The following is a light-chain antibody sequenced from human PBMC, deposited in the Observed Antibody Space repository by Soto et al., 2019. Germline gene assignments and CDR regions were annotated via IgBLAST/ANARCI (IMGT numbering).Light chain of an antibody. Sequence: QSALTQPRSVSGSPGQSVTLSCTGTSSDVGGYHYVSWYQHHPGKAPKIIIFDVNQRPSGVPDRFPGSKSGNTASLTISGLQTEDEADYYCCSYAGSYTLVFGGGTKVTVL. CDR1: SSDVGGYHY. V-gene: IGLV2-11*01. CDR3: CSYAGSYTLV. J-gene: IGLJ2*01. CDR2: DVN.